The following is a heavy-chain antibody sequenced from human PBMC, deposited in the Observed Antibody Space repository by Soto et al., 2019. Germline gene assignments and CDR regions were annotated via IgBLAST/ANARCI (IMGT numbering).Heavy chain of an antibody. D-gene: IGHD3-22*01. CDR1: GASISSYY. CDR2: FYNSGST. V-gene: IGHV4-59*08. J-gene: IGHJ4*02. Sequence: SETLSLTCTVSGASISSYYWTWIRQPPGKGLVWFGFFYNSGSTNYTPSLKSRFTISVDTSKNHFSLKLSSVIAADTAVYYCARGSYYYDSSGYYHYWGQGTLVTVSS. CDR3: ARGSYYYDSSGYYHY.